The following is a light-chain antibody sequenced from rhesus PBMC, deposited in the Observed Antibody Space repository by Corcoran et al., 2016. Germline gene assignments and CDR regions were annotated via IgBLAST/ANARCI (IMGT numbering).Light chain of an antibody. V-gene: IGKV3-10*01. CDR3: YEPSTAFPT. CDR2: GAS. Sequence: QVILTQSTATLSLSPGERATLSCRASQSVSSYLAGYQQKPGQAPRLLIYGASSRATGFPDRFIGSGAGMDFTLTISRLEPEHVGVYLCYEPSTAFPTFGQGTEVEIK. J-gene: IGKJ1*01. CDR1: QSVSSY.